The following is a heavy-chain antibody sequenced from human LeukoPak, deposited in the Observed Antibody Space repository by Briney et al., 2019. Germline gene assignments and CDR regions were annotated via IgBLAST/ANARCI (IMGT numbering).Heavy chain of an antibody. CDR1: GFTFSLYW. Sequence: GGSLRLSCAASGFTFSLYWMNWVRRAPGKGLEWVANIKQDGSEKNYVDSVKGRFTISRDNAKNSLCLQMNNLRVEDTAMYYCAGGTGFIIKDWGQGTLVTVSS. CDR3: AGGTGFIIKD. J-gene: IGHJ4*02. CDR2: IKQDGSEK. V-gene: IGHV3-7*03. D-gene: IGHD3-9*01.